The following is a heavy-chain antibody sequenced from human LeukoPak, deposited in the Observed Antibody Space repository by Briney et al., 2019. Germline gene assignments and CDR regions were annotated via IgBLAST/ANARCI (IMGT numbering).Heavy chain of an antibody. J-gene: IGHJ5*02. V-gene: IGHV4-39*01. CDR3: ARGVVVVPAQIPRTYNWFDP. Sequence: SETLSLTCTVSGGSISSSSYYWGWIRQPPGKGLEWIGSIYYSGSTYYNPSLKSRVTISVDTSKNQFSLKLSSVTAADTAVYYCARGVVVVPAQIPRTYNWFDPWGQGTLVTVSS. CDR2: IYYSGST. CDR1: GGSISSSSYY. D-gene: IGHD2-2*01.